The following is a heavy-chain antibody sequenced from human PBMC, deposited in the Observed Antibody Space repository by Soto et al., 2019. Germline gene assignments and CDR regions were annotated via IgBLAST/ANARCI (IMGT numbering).Heavy chain of an antibody. CDR2: IYGSGNT. Sequence: SETLSLTCTVSGDSIRTDYWSWIRQPPGKGLEWIGTIYGSGNTNYNPSLKSRVTISVDRSKNQFSLKLSSVTAADTAVYYCARDSVGSGYDWGQGTLVTVS. J-gene: IGHJ4*02. D-gene: IGHD5-12*01. CDR3: ARDSVGSGYD. V-gene: IGHV4-59*01. CDR1: GDSIRTDY.